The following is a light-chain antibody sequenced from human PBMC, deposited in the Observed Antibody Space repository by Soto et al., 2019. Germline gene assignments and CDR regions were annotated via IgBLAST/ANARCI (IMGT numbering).Light chain of an antibody. Sequence: EIVLTQSPGTLSLSPGERATLACRASQSVSSNYLAWYQQKPGQAPRLLIYAASSRITGIPDSFSGSGFGTDFTLTISRLEYEDFAVYHCHQYGSSPRTFGQGTKVEIK. CDR2: AAS. V-gene: IGKV3-20*01. CDR1: QSVSSNY. J-gene: IGKJ1*01. CDR3: HQYGSSPRT.